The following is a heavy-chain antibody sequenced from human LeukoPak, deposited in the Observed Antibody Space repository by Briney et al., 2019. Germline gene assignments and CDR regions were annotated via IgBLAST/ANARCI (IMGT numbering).Heavy chain of an antibody. CDR2: ISSSSSTI. V-gene: IGHV3-48*01. D-gene: IGHD2-15*01. J-gene: IGHJ3*02. CDR1: GFTFSSYS. Sequence: PGGSLRLSCAASGFTFSSYSMNWVRQAPGKGLEWVSYISSSSSTIYYADSVKGRFTISRDNAKNSLYLQMNSLRAEDTAVYYCARECGGSCCGAFDIWGQGTMVTVSS. CDR3: ARECGGSCCGAFDI.